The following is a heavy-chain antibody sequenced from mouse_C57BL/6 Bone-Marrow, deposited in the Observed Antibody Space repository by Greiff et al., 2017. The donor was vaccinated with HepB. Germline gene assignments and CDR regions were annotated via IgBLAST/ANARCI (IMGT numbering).Heavy chain of an antibody. CDR2: IDPENGDT. J-gene: IGHJ4*01. CDR1: GFNIKDDY. V-gene: IGHV14-4*01. Sequence: VQLQQSGAELVRPGASVKLSCTASGFNIKDDYMHWVKQRPEQGLEWIGWIDPENGDTEYAAKFQGKATITADTSSNTAYLQLSSLTSEDTAVYYCTTPDYAMDYWGQGTSVTVSS. CDR3: TTPDYAMDY.